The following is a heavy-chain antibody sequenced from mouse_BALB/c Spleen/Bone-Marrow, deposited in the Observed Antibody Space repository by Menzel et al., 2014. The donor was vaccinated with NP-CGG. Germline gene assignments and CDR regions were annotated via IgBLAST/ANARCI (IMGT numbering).Heavy chain of an antibody. J-gene: IGHJ3*01. V-gene: IGHV1S22*01. Sequence: LQQSGSELVRPGASVKLSCKASGYTFTSYWMHWVKQRHGQGLEWIGNIYPGSGSTNFDEKFKSKGTLTVDTSSSTAYMRLSSLTSEDSAVYYCTVRRFSYWGQGTLVTVSA. CDR2: IYPGSGST. CDR1: GYTFTSYW. D-gene: IGHD2-14*01. CDR3: TVRRFSY.